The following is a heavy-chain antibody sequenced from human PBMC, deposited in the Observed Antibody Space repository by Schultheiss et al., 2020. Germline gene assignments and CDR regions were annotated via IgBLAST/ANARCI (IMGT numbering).Heavy chain of an antibody. V-gene: IGHV2-5*02. Sequence: SGPTLVKPTQTLTLTCTFSGFSLSTSGVGVGWIRQPPGKALEWLALIYWDDDKRYSPSLKSRLTITKDTSKNQVVLTMTNMDPVDTATYYCAHRRPVRIYGGNPSGWFDPWGQGTLVTVSS. CDR1: GFSLSTSGVG. CDR3: AHRRPVRIYGGNPSGWFDP. D-gene: IGHD4-23*01. J-gene: IGHJ5*02. CDR2: IYWDDDK.